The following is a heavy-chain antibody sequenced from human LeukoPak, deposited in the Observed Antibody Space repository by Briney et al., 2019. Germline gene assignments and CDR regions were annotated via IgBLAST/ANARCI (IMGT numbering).Heavy chain of an antibody. V-gene: IGHV3-48*03. D-gene: IGHD7-27*01. CDR2: ISSSGSTI. J-gene: IGHJ4*02. CDR1: GFTFSSYE. CDR3: ARDHGETFDC. Sequence: GGSLRLSCAASGFTFSSYEMNWVRQAPGKGLEWVLYISSSGSTIYYADSVKGRFTISRDNAKNSLYLQMNSLRAEDTAVYYCARDHGETFDCWGQGTLVTVSS.